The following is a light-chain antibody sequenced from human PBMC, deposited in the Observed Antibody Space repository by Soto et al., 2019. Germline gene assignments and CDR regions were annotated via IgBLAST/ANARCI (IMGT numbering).Light chain of an antibody. V-gene: IGKV1-5*03. CDR3: KQYSSYPLT. CDR1: QSINNY. Sequence: DIQMTQSPSTLSASVGDRVTITCRASQSINNYLAWHQQKPGKAPKVLIYKTSTLESGVPSRFSGSGSGTEFTLTIRSLQPDDFATYYCKQYSSYPLTFGGGTKVDI. J-gene: IGKJ4*01. CDR2: KTS.